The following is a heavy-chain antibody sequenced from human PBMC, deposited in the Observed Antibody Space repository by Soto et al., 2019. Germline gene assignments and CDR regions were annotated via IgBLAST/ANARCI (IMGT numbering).Heavy chain of an antibody. V-gene: IGHV4-59*09. D-gene: IGHD3-9*01. CDR3: ARGYYDILTGFLLDY. Sequence: WIGYIYYSGSTNYNPSLKSRVTISVDASKNQFSLKLSSVTAADTAVYYCARGYYDILTGFLLDYCGQGTLVTVSS. J-gene: IGHJ4*02. CDR2: IYYSGST.